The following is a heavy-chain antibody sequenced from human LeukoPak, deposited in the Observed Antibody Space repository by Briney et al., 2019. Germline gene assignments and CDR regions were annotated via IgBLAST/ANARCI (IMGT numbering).Heavy chain of an antibody. CDR3: ARQIASAGTAGFDF. Sequence: SETLSLTCTVSGGSISSYYWSWIRQPAGKGLEWIGRIYSTGSTYYNPSLKSRVTMSVDASKNQFSLRLRSVTAADTAVYYCARQIASAGTAGFDFWGQGALVTVSS. CDR1: GGSISSYY. J-gene: IGHJ4*02. D-gene: IGHD6-13*01. V-gene: IGHV4-4*07. CDR2: IYSTGST.